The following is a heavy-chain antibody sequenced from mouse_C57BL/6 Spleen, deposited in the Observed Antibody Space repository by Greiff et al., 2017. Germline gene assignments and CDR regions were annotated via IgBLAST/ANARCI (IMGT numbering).Heavy chain of an antibody. V-gene: IGHV10-1*01. Sequence: EVQLVESGGGLVQPKGSLKLSCAASGFSFNTYAMNWVRQAPGKGLEWVARIRSKSNNYATYYADSVKDRFTISRDESESMLYLQMNNLKTEDTAMYYCVRLGGNYAMYYWGQGTSVTVSS. CDR1: GFSFNTYA. CDR2: IRSKSNNYAT. CDR3: VRLGGNYAMYY. J-gene: IGHJ4*01.